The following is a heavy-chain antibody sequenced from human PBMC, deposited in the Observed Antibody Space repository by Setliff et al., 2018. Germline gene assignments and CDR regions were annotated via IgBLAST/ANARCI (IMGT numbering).Heavy chain of an antibody. V-gene: IGHV1-18*01. CDR3: ARSWRAGALNHFDY. J-gene: IGHJ4*02. Sequence: ASVKVSCKASGYTFTRHGISWVRQAPGQGLEWMGWISVYNGDTNYPQRLQGRVTMTTDTSTTTAYMELKTLRSDDTAVYYCARSWRAGALNHFDYWGQGSLVTVSS. D-gene: IGHD3-3*01. CDR1: GYTFTRHG. CDR2: ISVYNGDT.